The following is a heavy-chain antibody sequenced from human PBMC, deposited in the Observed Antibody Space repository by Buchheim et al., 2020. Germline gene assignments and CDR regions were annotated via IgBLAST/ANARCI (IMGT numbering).Heavy chain of an antibody. J-gene: IGHJ6*02. CDR1: GFTFNSYG. D-gene: IGHD1-26*01. CDR2: IIGSGATT. V-gene: IGHV3-23*01. CDR3: AKGAVSGSSSYHGMDA. Sequence: EVQLLESGGGLVQAGGSLRLSCSASGFTFNSYGMNWVRQAPGKGLEWVSVIIGSGATTYYTDSVKGRFTISRDNYKNTLYLQMNSLRAEDTAIYYCAKGAVSGSSSYHGMDAWGQGTT.